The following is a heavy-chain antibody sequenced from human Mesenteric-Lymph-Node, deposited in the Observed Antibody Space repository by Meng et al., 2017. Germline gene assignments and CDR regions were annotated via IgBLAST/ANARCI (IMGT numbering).Heavy chain of an antibody. V-gene: IGHV1-69*06. CDR3: ARGFYGGNTTGDY. Sequence: QVPLGQSGGEVKKPGSSVKVSCKASGGTFSSYAISLVRQAPGQGLEWMGGIIPIFGTANYAQKFQGRVTITADKSTSTAYMELSSLRSEDTAVYYCARGFYGGNTTGDYWGQGTLVTVSS. J-gene: IGHJ4*02. CDR2: IIPIFGTA. D-gene: IGHD4-23*01. CDR1: GGTFSSYA.